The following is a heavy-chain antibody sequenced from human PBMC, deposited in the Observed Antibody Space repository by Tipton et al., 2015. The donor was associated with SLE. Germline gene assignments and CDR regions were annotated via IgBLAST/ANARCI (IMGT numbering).Heavy chain of an antibody. CDR2: ISYSGST. CDR3: AGGYPSDWFDP. V-gene: IGHV4-30-4*01. CDR1: GDSISSGNYY. Sequence: TLSLTCTVSGDSISSGNYYWNWIRQPPGKGLEWIGYISYSGSTYYNPSLKSRVTISVDTSKNQFSLKLSSVTAADTAVYYCAGGYPSDWFDPWGQGTLVTVSS. D-gene: IGHD1-26*01. J-gene: IGHJ5*02.